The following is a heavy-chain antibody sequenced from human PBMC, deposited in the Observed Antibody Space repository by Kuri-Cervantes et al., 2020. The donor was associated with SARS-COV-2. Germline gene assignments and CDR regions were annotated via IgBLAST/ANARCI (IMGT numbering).Heavy chain of an antibody. D-gene: IGHD4-17*01. CDR1: GGSISSGSYY. CDR3: ARDISKGGGLRHNN. CDR2: FYNSGST. V-gene: IGHV4-61*02. Sequence: LSCTVSGGSISSGSYYWSWIRQPAGKGLEWIGRFYNSGSTFYNPTLKSRVTISIDTSKNQFSLKLTSVTAEDTAVYYCARDISKGGGLRHNNWGQGTLVTVSS. J-gene: IGHJ4*02.